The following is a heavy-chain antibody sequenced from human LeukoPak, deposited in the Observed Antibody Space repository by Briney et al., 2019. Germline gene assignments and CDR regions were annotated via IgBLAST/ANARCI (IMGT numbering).Heavy chain of an antibody. CDR1: GGSISSYY. J-gene: IGHJ6*02. Sequence: SETLSLTRTVSGGSISSYYWSWIRQPAGKGLEWIGRIYTSGSTNYNPSLKSRVTMSVDTSKNQFSLKLSSMTAADTAVYYCARDAHFGVVTNYYYGMDVWGQGTTVTVSS. CDR3: ARDAHFGVVTNYYYGMDV. CDR2: IYTSGST. D-gene: IGHD3-3*01. V-gene: IGHV4-4*07.